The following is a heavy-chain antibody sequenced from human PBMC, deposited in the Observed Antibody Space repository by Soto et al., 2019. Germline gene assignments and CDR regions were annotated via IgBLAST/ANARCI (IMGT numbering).Heavy chain of an antibody. CDR3: TTYPGYGMAG. V-gene: IGHV3-53*02. D-gene: IGHD3-16*01. Sequence: EVQMVETGGGLSQPGGSLRLSCAVSGFIVSSKYMTWVRQAPGKGLEWVSVIYTGGSTHYADSARGRFTISRDSSKNTLYLQMNSLRAEDAAVYYCTTYPGYGMAGWGQGTTVNVS. CDR1: GFIVSSKY. J-gene: IGHJ6*02. CDR2: IYTGGST.